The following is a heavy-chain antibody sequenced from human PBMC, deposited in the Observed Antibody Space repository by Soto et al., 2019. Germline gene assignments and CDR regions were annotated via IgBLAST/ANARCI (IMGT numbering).Heavy chain of an antibody. CDR2: INPSGGST. D-gene: IGHD2-15*01. J-gene: IGHJ6*02. Sequence: GASVKVSCKASGYTFTSYYMHWVRQAPGQGLEWMGIINPSGGSTSYAQKFQGRGTMTRDTSTSTVYMELRSLRSDDTDVYYCASANRVAASYYYGMDVLGQGTRVTVSS. V-gene: IGHV1-46*01. CDR3: ASANRVAASYYYGMDV. CDR1: GYTFTSYY.